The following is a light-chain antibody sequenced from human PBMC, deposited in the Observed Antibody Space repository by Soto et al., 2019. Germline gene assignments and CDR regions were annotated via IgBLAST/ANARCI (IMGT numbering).Light chain of an antibody. CDR1: SSDVGRYDY. CDR2: EVS. CDR3: SSYISVSSTV. V-gene: IGLV2-14*01. J-gene: IGLJ2*01. Sequence: QSVLTQPASVSGSPGQSITISCTGTSSDVGRYDYVSWYQQHPGKAPKLIIYEVSNRPSGVSNRFSGSKSGNTASLTISGLQAEDEADYYCSSYISVSSTVFGGGTKLTVL.